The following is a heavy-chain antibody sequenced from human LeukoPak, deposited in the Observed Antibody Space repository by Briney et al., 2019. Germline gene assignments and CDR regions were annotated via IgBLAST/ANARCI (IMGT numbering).Heavy chain of an antibody. V-gene: IGHV3-23*01. J-gene: IGHJ5*01. Sequence: PGGSLRLSCVASGFTFSHHSISWVRQAPGKGLEWVSAITASGGDTFYAESVEGRFSVSRDDSTSTVFLQMSSLTADDTGIYFCARRGLQGFCSVNSCHSFFDSWGRGTRVIVSS. CDR3: ARRGLQGFCSVNSCHSFFDS. CDR1: GFTFSHHS. D-gene: IGHD4-23*01. CDR2: ITASGGDT.